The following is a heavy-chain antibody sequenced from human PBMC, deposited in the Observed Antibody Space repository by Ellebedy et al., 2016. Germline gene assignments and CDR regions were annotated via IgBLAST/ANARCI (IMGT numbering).Heavy chain of an antibody. Sequence: ASVKVSCXASGYTFTGYYMHWVRQAPGQGLEWMGWINPNSGGTNYAQKFQGRVTMTRDTSISTAYMELSRLRSDDTAVYYCARDGIVVVPHYMDVWGKGTTVTVSS. J-gene: IGHJ6*03. V-gene: IGHV1-2*02. CDR2: INPNSGGT. D-gene: IGHD2-2*01. CDR1: GYTFTGYY. CDR3: ARDGIVVVPHYMDV.